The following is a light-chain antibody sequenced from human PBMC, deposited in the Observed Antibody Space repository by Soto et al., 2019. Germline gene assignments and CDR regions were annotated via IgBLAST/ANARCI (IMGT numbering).Light chain of an antibody. CDR3: GTWDSSLSAHV. Sequence: QAVVTQPPSVSAAPGQKVTISCFGSSSNIGNNYVSWYQQLPGTAPKLLIYENNKRPSGIPDRFSGSKSGTSATLGITGLQTGDEADYYCGTWDSSLSAHVFATGTKLTVL. V-gene: IGLV1-51*02. CDR1: SSNIGNNY. J-gene: IGLJ1*01. CDR2: ENN.